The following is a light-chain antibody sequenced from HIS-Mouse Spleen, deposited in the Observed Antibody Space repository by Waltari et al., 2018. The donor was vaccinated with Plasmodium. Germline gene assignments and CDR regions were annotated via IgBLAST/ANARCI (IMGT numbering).Light chain of an antibody. CDR1: QSVSSN. J-gene: IGKJ3*01. CDR3: QQYNNWSFT. CDR2: GAS. V-gene: IGKV3-15*01. Sequence: EIVMTQSPATLSVSPGERATLSCRARQSVSSNLAWYQQKPGQAPRLLIYGASTRATCIPARFSGSGSGTEFTLTISSLQSEDFAVYYCQQYNNWSFTFGPGTKVDIK.